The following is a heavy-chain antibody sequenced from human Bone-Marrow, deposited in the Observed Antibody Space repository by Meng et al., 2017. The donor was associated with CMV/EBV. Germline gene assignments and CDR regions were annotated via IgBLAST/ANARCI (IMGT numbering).Heavy chain of an antibody. J-gene: IGHJ3*02. V-gene: IGHV1-8*02. CDR1: GYTFTSYG. Sequence: ASVKVSCKASGYTFTSYGISWVRQAPGQGLEWMGWMNPNSGNTGYAQKFQGRVTMTRNTSISTAYMELSSLRSEDTAVYYCVVVRNAFDIWGQGTMVTGSS. CDR3: VVVRNAFDI. D-gene: IGHD2-2*01. CDR2: MNPNSGNT.